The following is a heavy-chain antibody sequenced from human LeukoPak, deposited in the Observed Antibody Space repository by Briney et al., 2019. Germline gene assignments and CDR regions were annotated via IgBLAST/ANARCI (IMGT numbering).Heavy chain of an antibody. CDR3: SADDASKVAPFDY. D-gene: IGHD5-12*01. J-gene: IGHJ4*02. Sequence: GGSLRLSCAASGFSFSSAWMSWFRQAPGKGLEWVARIKTKAGGGTTDYDAPVKGRFTISRDDSKNTVYLQMNSLKTDDTAVYYCSADDASKVAPFDYWGQGTLVTVSS. CDR1: GFSFSSAW. CDR2: IKTKAGGGTT. V-gene: IGHV3-15*01.